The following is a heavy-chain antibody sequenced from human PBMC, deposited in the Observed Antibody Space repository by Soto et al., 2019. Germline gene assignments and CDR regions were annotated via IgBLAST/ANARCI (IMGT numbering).Heavy chain of an antibody. J-gene: IGHJ4*02. D-gene: IGHD2-2*01. Sequence: QVQQVESGGGVVQPGSSLRLSCAASGFTFSIYGMHWVRQAPGKGLEWVAMIWYDGSSKYYADSVQGRFTISRDNSKNTLYLQMNSLRAEDTAVYYCVSSSSSWDSEYWGQGTQVTVSS. CDR1: GFTFSIYG. V-gene: IGHV3-33*01. CDR2: IWYDGSSK. CDR3: VSSSSSWDSEY.